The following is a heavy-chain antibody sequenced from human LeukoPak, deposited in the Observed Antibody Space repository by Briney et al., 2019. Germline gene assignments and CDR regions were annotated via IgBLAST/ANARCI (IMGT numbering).Heavy chain of an antibody. Sequence: SETLSLTCTVSGAXVSSTSYYWGWIRQPPGKGLEWVGFLSYNMHSDYNPSLKSRVTISVDTSKNQFSLRLSSVTAADTAIYYCARVAASGTGPDYWGQGTLVTVSS. CDR1: GAXVSSTSYY. V-gene: IGHV4-61*01. J-gene: IGHJ4*02. D-gene: IGHD6-13*01. CDR3: ARVAASGTGPDY. CDR2: LSYNMHS.